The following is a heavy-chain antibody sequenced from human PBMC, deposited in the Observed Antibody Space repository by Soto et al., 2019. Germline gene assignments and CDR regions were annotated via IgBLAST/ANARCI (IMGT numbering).Heavy chain of an antibody. V-gene: IGHV3-53*01. J-gene: IGHJ4*02. D-gene: IGHD3-10*01. CDR1: GFTVSNNY. CDR2: IYSGGYT. Sequence: EVQLVESGGGLIQPGGSLRLSCAVSGFTVSNNYMSWVRQAPGKGLEGVSVIYSGGYTAYGDSVKGRFTISRDNSKNTLYLQMNGRGAEDPGVYYGAARRGGGYWGQGTLVTVSS. CDR3: AARRGGGY.